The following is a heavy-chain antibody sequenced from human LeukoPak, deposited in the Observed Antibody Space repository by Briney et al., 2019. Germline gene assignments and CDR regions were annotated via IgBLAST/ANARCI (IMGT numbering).Heavy chain of an antibody. CDR2: IKQDGSEK. CDR1: GFTFSNYW. D-gene: IGHD5-24*01. J-gene: IGHJ5*02. Sequence: GGSLRLSCAASGFTFSNYWMMWVRQAPGKGLEWVGNIKQDGSEKRYADSVRGRFSISRDNAQTSLYLQMNSLRAGDTAVYYCARASDPWLQLTWGQGTLVTVSS. V-gene: IGHV3-7*05. CDR3: ARASDPWLQLT.